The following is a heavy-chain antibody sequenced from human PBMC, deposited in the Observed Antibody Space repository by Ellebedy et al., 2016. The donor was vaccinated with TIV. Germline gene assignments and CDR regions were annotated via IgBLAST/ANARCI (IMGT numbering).Heavy chain of an antibody. D-gene: IGHD3-16*01. CDR2: VSHDGATK. J-gene: IGHJ4*02. CDR1: GITFSNYA. CDR3: STRRGSYSGFDF. V-gene: IGHV3-30-3*01. Sequence: GGSLRLSCAASGITFSNYAMHWVRQAPGKGLGWVAVVSHDGATKYYADSVKGRFSISRDNSKNTLYLQMDSLRPKDTALYYCSTRRGSYSGFDFWGQGTLVTVS.